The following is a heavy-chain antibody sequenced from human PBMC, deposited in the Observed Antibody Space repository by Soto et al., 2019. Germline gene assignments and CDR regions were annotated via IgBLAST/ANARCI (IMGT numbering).Heavy chain of an antibody. Sequence: QVQLVQSGAEVKKPGASVKVSCKASGYSFTSYDINWVRQVTGQGLEWMGWVNPKSGNRDYAEKFKGRVTMTRDTATSTAYMELNSLTTDDTAVYYCATEVRGTSRPFHYWGQGTLVTVSS. D-gene: IGHD2-2*01. CDR3: ATEVRGTSRPFHY. V-gene: IGHV1-8*02. CDR1: GYSFTSYD. J-gene: IGHJ4*02. CDR2: VNPKSGNR.